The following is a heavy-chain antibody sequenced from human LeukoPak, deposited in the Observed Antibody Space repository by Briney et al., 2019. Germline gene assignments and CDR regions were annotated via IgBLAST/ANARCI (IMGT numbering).Heavy chain of an antibody. CDR2: TDQDGSET. CDR3: AKDWSEGDGDYGGYYFDY. D-gene: IGHD4-17*01. Sequence: GGSLKLSCAVSGFIFSNSWMNWVRQAPGKGLEWVASTDQDGSETNYVDSVKGRFTISRDNSKDTLYLQMNSLRAEDTVVYYCAKDWSEGDGDYGGYYFDYWGQGTLVTVSS. CDR1: GFIFSNSW. J-gene: IGHJ4*02. V-gene: IGHV3-7*01.